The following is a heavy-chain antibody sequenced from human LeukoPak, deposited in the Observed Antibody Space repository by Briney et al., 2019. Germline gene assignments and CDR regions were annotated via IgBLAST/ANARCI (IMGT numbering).Heavy chain of an antibody. CDR3: ASNYDILTGSYGMDV. D-gene: IGHD3-9*01. CDR1: GYTFTSYY. J-gene: IGHJ6*02. V-gene: IGHV1-2*02. CDR2: INPNSGGT. Sequence: GASVKVSCKASGYTFTSYYMNWVRQAPGQGLEWMGWINPNSGGTNYAQKFQGRVTMTRDTSISTAYMELSRLRSDDTAVYYCASNYDILTGSYGMDVWGQGTTVTVSS.